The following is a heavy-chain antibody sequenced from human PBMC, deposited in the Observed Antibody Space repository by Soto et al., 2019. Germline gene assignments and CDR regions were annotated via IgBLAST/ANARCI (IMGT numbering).Heavy chain of an antibody. V-gene: IGHV3-23*01. D-gene: IGHD3-22*01. CDR1: GFTFSSYA. CDR3: AKVWLSAHYYDSSGYPGSYFGC. Sequence: EVQLLESGGGLVQPGGSLRLSCAASGFTFSSYAMSWVRQAPGKGLEWVSAISGSGGSTYDADSVKGRFTIHRYNSKNRLDLQMNRLRDEDTAGYYCAKVWLSAHYYDSSGYPGSYFGCWGQGTLVTVSS. J-gene: IGHJ4*02. CDR2: ISGSGGST.